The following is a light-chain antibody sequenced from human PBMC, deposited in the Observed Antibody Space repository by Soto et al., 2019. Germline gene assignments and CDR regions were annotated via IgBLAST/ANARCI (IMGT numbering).Light chain of an antibody. J-gene: IGLJ2*01. CDR1: SRDVGGSNH. CDR2: DVT. Sequence: QSALTQPASVSGSPGQSITISCTGTSRDVGGSNHVSWYQQHPDKAPRLMLYDVTNRPSGVSNRFSGSKSGNTASLTISGLQAEDEADYYCSSYTTIRTVKFGGGTQLTVL. V-gene: IGLV2-14*03. CDR3: SSYTTIRTVK.